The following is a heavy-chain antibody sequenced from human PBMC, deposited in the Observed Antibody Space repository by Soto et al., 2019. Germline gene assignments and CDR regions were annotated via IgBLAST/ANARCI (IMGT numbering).Heavy chain of an antibody. CDR2: ISYDGSNK. CDR1: GFAFNIYG. Sequence: GSLRLYCAASGFAFNIYGMHWVRQAPGKGLEWVAVISYDGSNKYYADSVKGRFTISRDSSENTLFLQMNSLRAEDTAVYYCAKDMGGGHCSSNSCYSHRYYYYGMGVWGQGTTVTVSS. D-gene: IGHD2-2*01. CDR3: AKDMGGGHCSSNSCYSHRYYYYGMGV. V-gene: IGHV3-30*18. J-gene: IGHJ6*02.